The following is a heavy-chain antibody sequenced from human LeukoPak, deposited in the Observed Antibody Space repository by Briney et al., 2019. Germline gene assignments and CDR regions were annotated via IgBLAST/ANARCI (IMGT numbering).Heavy chain of an antibody. CDR2: IYYSGST. CDR3: ARQFYSSSSPGGY. V-gene: IGHV4-30-4*08. D-gene: IGHD6-6*01. CDR1: GGSISSGDYY. Sequence: PSETLSLTCTVSGGSISSGDYYWSWIRQPPGKGLEWIGYIYYSGSTYYNPSLKSRVTISVDTSKNQFSLKLSSVTAADTAVYYCARQFYSSSSPGGYWGQGTLVTVSS. J-gene: IGHJ4*02.